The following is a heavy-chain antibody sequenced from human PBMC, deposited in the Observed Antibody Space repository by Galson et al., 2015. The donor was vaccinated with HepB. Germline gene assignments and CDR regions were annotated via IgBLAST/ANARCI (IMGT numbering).Heavy chain of an antibody. V-gene: IGHV3-23*01. Sequence: LRLSCAASGFTFSSYAMSWVRQAPGKGLEWVSAISGSGGSTYYADSVKGRFTISRDNSKNTLYLQMNSLRAEDTAVYYCAKVGVYYDILTGYYGAGGAFDIWGQGTMVTVSS. CDR1: GFTFSSYA. D-gene: IGHD3-9*01. J-gene: IGHJ3*02. CDR3: AKVGVYYDILTGYYGAGGAFDI. CDR2: ISGSGGST.